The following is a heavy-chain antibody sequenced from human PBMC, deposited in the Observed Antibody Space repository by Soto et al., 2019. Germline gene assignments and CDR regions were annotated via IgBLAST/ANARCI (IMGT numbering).Heavy chain of an antibody. CDR2: IYTGGNT. CDR3: AREGDDRHFFFDS. D-gene: IGHD3-3*02. CDR1: GRSMISYY. J-gene: IGHJ4*02. V-gene: IGHV4-4*07. Sequence: ETLSLTCNVSGRSMISYYWSWIRQPAGKGLEWIGRIYTGGNTNYNPSLKSRVTMSVDTSKSQFSLSLTSVTAADTAVYYCAREGDDRHFFFDSWGQGTLVTVSS.